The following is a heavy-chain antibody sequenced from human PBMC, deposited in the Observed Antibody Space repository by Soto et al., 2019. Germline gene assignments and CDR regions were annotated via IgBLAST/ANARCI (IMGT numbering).Heavy chain of an antibody. Sequence: PGGSLRLSCAASGFTVSSYHMSWVRQAPGKGLEWVSVIYSAGSADFADSVKGRFTISRDNSKNTLYLQMSSLRAEDTAVYYCARVHSSSYRYFDYWGQGTLVTVSS. V-gene: IGHV3-66*01. CDR2: IYSAGSA. CDR1: GFTVSSYH. D-gene: IGHD6-13*01. CDR3: ARVHSSSYRYFDY. J-gene: IGHJ4*02.